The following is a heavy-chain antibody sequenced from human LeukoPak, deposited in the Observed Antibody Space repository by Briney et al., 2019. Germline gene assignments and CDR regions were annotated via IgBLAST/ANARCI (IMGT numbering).Heavy chain of an antibody. D-gene: IGHD3-10*02. V-gene: IGHV3-11*01. Sequence: TGGSLRLSCAASGFTFSDYYMSWIRQAPGKGLEWVSYISSSGSTIYYADSVKGRFTFSRDNAKNSLYLQMNSLRAEDTAVYYCARLFCYYYGMDVWGQGTTVTVSS. CDR3: ARLFCYYYGMDV. CDR1: GFTFSDYY. CDR2: ISSSGSTI. J-gene: IGHJ6*02.